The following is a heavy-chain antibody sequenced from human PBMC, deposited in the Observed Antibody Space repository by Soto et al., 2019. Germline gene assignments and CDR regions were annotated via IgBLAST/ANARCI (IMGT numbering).Heavy chain of an antibody. Sequence: GGSLRLSCAASGFSFSSYGMHWVRQAPGKGLEWVAVISYDGSNKYYADSVKGRFTISRDNSKNTLYLQMNSLRAEDTAVYYCAKDLLRYFDLLFHAWGQGTLVTASS. V-gene: IGHV3-30*18. CDR2: ISYDGSNK. J-gene: IGHJ5*02. D-gene: IGHD3-9*01. CDR1: GFSFSSYG. CDR3: AKDLLRYFDLLFHA.